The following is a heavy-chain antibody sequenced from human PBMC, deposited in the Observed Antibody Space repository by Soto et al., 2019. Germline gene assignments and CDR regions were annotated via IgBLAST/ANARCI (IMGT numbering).Heavy chain of an antibody. J-gene: IGHJ4*02. CDR3: AKCGPPTRSFVRLRIAVAGNGDY. CDR2: ISYDGSNK. V-gene: IGHV3-30*18. CDR1: GFTFSSYG. Sequence: QVQLVESGGGVVQPGRSLRLSCAASGFTFSSYGMHWVRQAPGKGLEWVAVISYDGSNKYYADSVKGRFTISRDNYKNALYLQMNSLRAEDTAVYYCAKCGPPTRSFVRLRIAVAGNGDYWGQGTLVTVSS. D-gene: IGHD6-19*01.